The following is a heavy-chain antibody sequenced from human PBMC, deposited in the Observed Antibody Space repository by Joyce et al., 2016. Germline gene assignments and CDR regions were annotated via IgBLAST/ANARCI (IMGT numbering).Heavy chain of an antibody. CDR1: GYSFSGTSYY. CDR3: ATSLPSRVGGFQFFGMDV. CDR2: IYNSETT. D-gene: IGHD3-10*01. V-gene: IGHV4-61*01. J-gene: IGHJ6*02. Sequence: HLQESGPGLVKPSETLSLTCTISGYSFSGTSYYWSWIRQSPGKGLEWLGFIYNSETTHYSPSLGGRLSISVGAAKKQFSLRLTSVTSADTAVYYCATSLPSRVGGFQFFGMDVWGQGTTVIVS.